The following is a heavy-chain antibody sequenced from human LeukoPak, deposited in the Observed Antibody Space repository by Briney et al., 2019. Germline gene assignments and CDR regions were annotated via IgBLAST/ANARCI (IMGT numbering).Heavy chain of an antibody. J-gene: IGHJ4*02. D-gene: IGHD6-6*01. Sequence: SETLSLTCTVSGGSISSSNYYWSWIRQPAGKGLEWIGRIYTSGSTNYNPSLKSRVTMSVDTSKNQFSLKLSSVTAADTAVYYCTTIEYSSSIVYWGQGTLVTVSS. CDR2: IYTSGST. V-gene: IGHV4-61*02. CDR1: GGSISSSNYY. CDR3: TTIEYSSSIVY.